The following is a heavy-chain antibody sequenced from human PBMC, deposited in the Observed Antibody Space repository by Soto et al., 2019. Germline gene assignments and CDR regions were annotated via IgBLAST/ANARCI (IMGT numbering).Heavy chain of an antibody. D-gene: IGHD3-22*01. Sequence: SGFTVSNNYMSWVRQAPGKGLEWVSVIYSGGSTYYADSVKGRFTISRDNSKNTLYLQMNSLRAEDTAVYYCAKGADSSGYYNFDYWGQGTLVTVSS. J-gene: IGHJ4*02. CDR3: AKGADSSGYYNFDY. CDR1: GFTVSNNY. CDR2: IYSGGST. V-gene: IGHV3-66*02.